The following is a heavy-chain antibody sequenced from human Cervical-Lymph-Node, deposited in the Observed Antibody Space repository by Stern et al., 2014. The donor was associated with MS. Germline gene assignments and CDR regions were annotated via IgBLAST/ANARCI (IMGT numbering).Heavy chain of an antibody. CDR1: GFTFSRYW. V-gene: IGHV3-74*01. J-gene: IGHJ4*02. Sequence: EVQLVESGGGLVKPGGSLRLSCAASGFTFSRYWMHWVRQAPGKGLVWVSRISRDGSNTGDADYVKGRFTSSRDNAKNTLYLQVNSLRAEDTAVYFCARDLGSGWYYFDYWGQGTLVTVSS. CDR2: ISRDGSNT. CDR3: ARDLGSGWYYFDY. D-gene: IGHD6-19*01.